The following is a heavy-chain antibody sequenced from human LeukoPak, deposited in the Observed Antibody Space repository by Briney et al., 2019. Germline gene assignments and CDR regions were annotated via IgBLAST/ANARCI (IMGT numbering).Heavy chain of an antibody. D-gene: IGHD6-13*01. CDR3: ASLESIAAAGNQFDY. V-gene: IGHV1-2*02. CDR1: GYTFTGYY. J-gene: IGHJ4*02. CDR2: INPNSGGT. Sequence: GASVKVSCKASGYTFTGYYMHWVRQAPGQGLEWMGWINPNSGGTNYAQKFQGRVTMTRDTSISTAYMELSRLRSDDTAVYYCASLESIAAAGNQFDYWGQGTLVTVSS.